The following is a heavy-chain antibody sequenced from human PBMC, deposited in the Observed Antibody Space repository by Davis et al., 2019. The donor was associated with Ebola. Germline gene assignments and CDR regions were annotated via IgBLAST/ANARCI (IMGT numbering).Heavy chain of an antibody. CDR3: ARGAYYYDSSGYYY. CDR1: GGSFSGYY. V-gene: IGHV4-34*01. D-gene: IGHD3-22*01. CDR2: INHSGST. J-gene: IGHJ3*01. Sequence: MPSETLSLTCAVYGGSFSGYYWSWIRQPPGKGLEWIGEINHSGSTNYNPSLKSRVTISVDTSKNQFSLKLSSVTAADTAVYHCARGAYYYDSSGYYYWGQGTMVTVSS.